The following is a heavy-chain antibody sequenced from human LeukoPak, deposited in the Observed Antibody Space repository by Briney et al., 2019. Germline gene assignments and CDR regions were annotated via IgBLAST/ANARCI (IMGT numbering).Heavy chain of an antibody. J-gene: IGHJ3*02. CDR1: GFTFSSYA. CDR2: ISSSSSYT. V-gene: IGHV3-11*05. Sequence: GGSLRLSCAASGFTFSSYAMSWVRQAPGKGLEWVSYISSSSSYTNYADSVKGRFTISRDNAKNSLYLQMNSLRVEDTAMYYCARGGFWAFDIWGQGTMVTVSS. D-gene: IGHD3-10*01. CDR3: ARGGFWAFDI.